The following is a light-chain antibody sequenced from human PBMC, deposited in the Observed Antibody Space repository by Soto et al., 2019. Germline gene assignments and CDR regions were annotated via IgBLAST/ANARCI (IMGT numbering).Light chain of an antibody. V-gene: IGKV1-5*03. CDR2: RAS. J-gene: IGKJ3*01. CDR3: QRYSSYYFT. CDR1: QSIISW. Sequence: DIQMPQSPPTLSASVGHRVNIPCRAIQSIISWLAWYQQKPGKAPKHLLYRASDLPTGVPSSFSGSGSGTEFTLTISSLPTDDIAAYYCQRYSSYYFTFGPGTKVDVK.